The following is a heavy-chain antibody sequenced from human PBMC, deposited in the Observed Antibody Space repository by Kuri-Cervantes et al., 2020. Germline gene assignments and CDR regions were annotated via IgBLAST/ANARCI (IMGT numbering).Heavy chain of an antibody. CDR3: ARDSGYYYGMDV. CDR1: SGSISSYY. Sequence: GSLRLSCTVSSGSISSYYWSWIRQPPGKGLEWIGYIYYSGSTNYNPSLKSRVTISVDTSKNQFSLKLSSVTAADTAVYYCARDSGYYYGMDVWGQGTTVTVSS. J-gene: IGHJ6*02. V-gene: IGHV4-59*01. D-gene: IGHD3-10*01. CDR2: IYYSGST.